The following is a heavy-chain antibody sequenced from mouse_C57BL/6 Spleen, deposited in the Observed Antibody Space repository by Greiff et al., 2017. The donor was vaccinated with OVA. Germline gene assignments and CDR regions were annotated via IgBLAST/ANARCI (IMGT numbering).Heavy chain of an antibody. V-gene: IGHV1-15*01. CDR2: IDPETGGT. J-gene: IGHJ1*03. Sequence: QVQLQQSGAELVRPGASVTLSCKASGYTFTDYEMHWVKQTPVHGLEWIGAIDPETGGTAYNQKFKGKAILTADKSSSTAYMELRSLTSEDSAVYYCTRWDGNSDWYFDVWGTGTTVTVSS. D-gene: IGHD2-1*01. CDR3: TRWDGNSDWYFDV. CDR1: GYTFTDYE.